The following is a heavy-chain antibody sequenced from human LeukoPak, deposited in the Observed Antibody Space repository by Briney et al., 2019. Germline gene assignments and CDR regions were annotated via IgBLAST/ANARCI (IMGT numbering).Heavy chain of an antibody. CDR1: GGSISSGDYY. J-gene: IGHJ5*02. Sequence: PSETLSLTCTVSGGSISSGDYYWSWIRQPPGKGLEWIGYIYYSGSTYYNPSLKSRVTISVDTSKNQFSLKLSSVTAADTAVYYCARGPAAIHDWFDPWGQGTLVTVSS. CDR2: IYYSGST. D-gene: IGHD2-2*01. V-gene: IGHV4-30-4*01. CDR3: ARGPAAIHDWFDP.